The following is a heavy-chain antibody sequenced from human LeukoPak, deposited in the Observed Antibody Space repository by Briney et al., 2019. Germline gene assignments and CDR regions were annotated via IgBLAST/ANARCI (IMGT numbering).Heavy chain of an antibody. J-gene: IGHJ6*02. CDR2: IYSGGNT. V-gene: IGHV3-66*01. Sequence: GGSLRLSCAASGFTVSSNYMSWVRQAPGKGLEWVSVIYSGGNTYYADSVKGRFTISRDNSKNTLYLQMNSLRAEDTAVYYCASLWFGDLFYYYYGMDVWGQGTTVTVSS. CDR3: ASLWFGDLFYYYYGMDV. D-gene: IGHD3-10*01. CDR1: GFTVSSNY.